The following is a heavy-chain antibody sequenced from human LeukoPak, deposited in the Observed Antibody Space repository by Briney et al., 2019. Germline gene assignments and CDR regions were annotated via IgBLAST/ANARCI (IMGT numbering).Heavy chain of an antibody. V-gene: IGHV1-2*02. CDR1: GYTFTAYY. J-gene: IGHJ4*02. CDR3: ATYNWNDFHFEY. CDR2: INPNSGGT. Sequence: GASVKVSCMASGYTFTAYYMHAVRQAPGQGLEWMGWINPNSGGTNYAQKFQGRVTMTRDTSISTAYMELSRLRSDDTAVYYCATYNWNDFHFEYWGQGILVTVSS. D-gene: IGHD1-1*01.